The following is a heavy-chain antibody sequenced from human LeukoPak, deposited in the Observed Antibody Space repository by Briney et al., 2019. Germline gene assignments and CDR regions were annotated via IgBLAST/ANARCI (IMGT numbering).Heavy chain of an antibody. Sequence: GALRLSCAASGFTFSTYAMSWVRQAPGKGLEWVSGISGSGTNTYFADSVKGRFTISRDNPKNTLYLQMNSLRAEDTAVYYCAKARRGLVYFDYWGQGTLVTVSS. CDR3: AKARRGLVYFDY. D-gene: IGHD6-19*01. CDR2: ISGSGTNT. CDR1: GFTFSTYA. V-gene: IGHV3-23*01. J-gene: IGHJ4*02.